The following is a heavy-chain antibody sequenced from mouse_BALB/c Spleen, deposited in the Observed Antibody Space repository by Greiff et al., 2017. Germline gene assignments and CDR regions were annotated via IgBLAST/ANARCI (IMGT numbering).Heavy chain of an antibody. CDR3: AYGKDAMDY. Sequence: VQLQQPGAELVMPGASVKMSCKASGYTFTDYWMHWVKQRPGQGLEWIGWIYPGDGSTKYNEKFKGKATLTADKSSSTAYMQLSSLTSENSAVYFCAYGKDAMDYWGQGTSVTVSS. CDR2: IYPGDGST. D-gene: IGHD2-1*01. J-gene: IGHJ4*01. V-gene: IGHV1S56*01. CDR1: GYTFTDYW.